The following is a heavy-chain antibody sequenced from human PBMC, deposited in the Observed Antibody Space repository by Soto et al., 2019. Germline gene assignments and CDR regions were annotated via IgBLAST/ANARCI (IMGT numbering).Heavy chain of an antibody. CDR3: ARHLGAQIVDY. D-gene: IGHD1-26*01. J-gene: IGHJ4*02. CDR1: GYTFTSYG. V-gene: IGHV1-18*01. CDR2: ISAYNGNT. Sequence: QVQLVQSGAEVKKPGASVKVSCKASGYTFTSYGISWVRQAPGQVLEWMGWISAYNGNTKYAQKLQGRVSMTTDTSTRTAYMALRNLRSDATAVYYCARHLGAQIVDYWGQGTLVTVSP.